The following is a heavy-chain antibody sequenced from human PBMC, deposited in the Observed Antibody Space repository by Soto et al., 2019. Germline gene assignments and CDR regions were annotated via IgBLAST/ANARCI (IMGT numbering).Heavy chain of an antibody. V-gene: IGHV3-7*01. J-gene: IGHJ4*02. CDR2: IKQDGSEK. CDR1: GFTFSSYW. Sequence: GGSLRLSCAASGFTFSSYWMSWVRQAPGKGLEWVANIKQDGSEKYYVDSVKGRFAISRDNAKNSLYLQMNSLRAEDTAVYYCARDGQLVINYFDYWGQGTLVTVSS. D-gene: IGHD6-13*01. CDR3: ARDGQLVINYFDY.